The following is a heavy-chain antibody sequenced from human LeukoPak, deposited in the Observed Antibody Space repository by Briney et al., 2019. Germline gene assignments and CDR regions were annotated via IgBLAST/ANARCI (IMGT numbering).Heavy chain of an antibody. Sequence: GGSLRLSCAASGFTVSSNYMSWVRQAPGKRLEWVSVIYSGGSTYYADSVKGRFTISRDNSKNTLYLQMNSLRAEDTAVYYCARDRWLGSYYFDYWGQGTLVTVSS. CDR2: IYSGGST. CDR1: GFTVSSNY. CDR3: ARDRWLGSYYFDY. J-gene: IGHJ4*02. V-gene: IGHV3-66*01. D-gene: IGHD3-10*01.